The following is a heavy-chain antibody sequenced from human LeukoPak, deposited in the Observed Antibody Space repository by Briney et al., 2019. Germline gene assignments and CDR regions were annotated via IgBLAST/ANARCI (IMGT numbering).Heavy chain of an antibody. CDR1: GFTFSSYG. Sequence: GGSLRLSCAASGFTFSSYGMHWVRQAPGKGLEWVAVISYDGSNKYYADSVKGRFTISRDNSKNTLYLQMNSLRAEDTAVYYCARTGYYDSSGYILGAFDIWGQGTMVTVSS. D-gene: IGHD3-22*01. V-gene: IGHV3-30*03. J-gene: IGHJ3*02. CDR3: ARTGYYDSSGYILGAFDI. CDR2: ISYDGSNK.